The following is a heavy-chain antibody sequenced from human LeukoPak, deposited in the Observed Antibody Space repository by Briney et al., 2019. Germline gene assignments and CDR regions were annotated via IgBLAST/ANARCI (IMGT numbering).Heavy chain of an antibody. Sequence: PGGSLRLSCAASGFTVDSNYLSWVRQAPGKGLEWVAVISYDGSNKYYADSVKGRFTISRDNSKNTLYLQMNSLRAEDTAVYYCARVWVVPAAPDYWGQGTLVTVSS. CDR1: GFTVDSNY. D-gene: IGHD2-2*01. V-gene: IGHV3-30*03. CDR3: ARVWVVPAAPDY. J-gene: IGHJ4*02. CDR2: ISYDGSNK.